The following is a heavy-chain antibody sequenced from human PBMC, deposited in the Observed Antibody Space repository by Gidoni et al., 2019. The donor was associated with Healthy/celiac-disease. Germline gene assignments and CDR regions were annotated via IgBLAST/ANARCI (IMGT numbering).Heavy chain of an antibody. V-gene: IGHV3-30*02. Sequence: QVQLVESGGGVVQPGGSLRLSCAASGFTFSSYGMHWVRQAPGKGLEWVAFIRYDGSNKYYADSVKGRFTISRDNSKNTLYLQMNSLRAEDTAVYYCAKGHSGYPNLNAFDIWGQGTMVTVSS. CDR1: GFTFSSYG. D-gene: IGHD3-22*01. CDR2: IRYDGSNK. CDR3: AKGHSGYPNLNAFDI. J-gene: IGHJ3*02.